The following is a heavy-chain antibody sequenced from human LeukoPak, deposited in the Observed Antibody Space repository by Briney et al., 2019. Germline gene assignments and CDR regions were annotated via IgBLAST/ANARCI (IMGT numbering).Heavy chain of an antibody. CDR2: ISGSGGST. CDR3: AKDYYDSSGRSYRGAFQH. CDR1: GFTFSSYG. D-gene: IGHD3-22*01. V-gene: IGHV3-23*01. Sequence: GESLRLSCAASGFTFSSYGMSWVRQAPGKGLEWVSAISGSGGSTYYADSVKGRFTISRDNSKNTLYLQMNSLRAEDTAVYYCAKDYYDSSGRSYRGAFQHWGQGTLVTVSS. J-gene: IGHJ1*01.